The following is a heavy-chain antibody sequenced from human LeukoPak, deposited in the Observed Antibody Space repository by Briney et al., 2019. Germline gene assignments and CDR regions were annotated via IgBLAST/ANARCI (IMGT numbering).Heavy chain of an antibody. CDR2: IKHSGTT. CDR1: GGSFSGYY. J-gene: IGHJ6*03. CDR3: ARAPGGYSYITGYYYYMDV. V-gene: IGHV4-34*01. Sequence: SETLSLTCAVYGGSFSGYYWSWIRQPPGKGLEWVGEIKHSGTTKYNPSLKSRVTISVDTSKNQFSLQLSSVAAADTAVYYCARAPGGYSYITGYYYYMDVWGKETTVTVSS. D-gene: IGHD5-18*01.